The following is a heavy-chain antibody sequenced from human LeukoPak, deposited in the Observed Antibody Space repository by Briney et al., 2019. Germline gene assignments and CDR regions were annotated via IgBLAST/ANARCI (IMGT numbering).Heavy chain of an antibody. D-gene: IGHD1-26*01. J-gene: IGHJ5*02. V-gene: IGHV1-2*02. CDR1: GYSFTGYY. CDR3: AREPQPSHSGSSNWFDP. Sequence: ASVKVSCKASGYSFTGYYMHWVRQAPGQGLEWMGWINPNSGGTNYAQKFQGRVTMTRDTSISTAYMELSRLRSDDTAVYYCAREPQPSHSGSSNWFDPWGQGTLVTVSS. CDR2: INPNSGGT.